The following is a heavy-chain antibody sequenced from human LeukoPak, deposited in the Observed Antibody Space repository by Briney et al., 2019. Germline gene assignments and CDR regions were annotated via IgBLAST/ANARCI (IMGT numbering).Heavy chain of an antibody. CDR3: ARTGVESGYYTLFDY. V-gene: IGHV4-4*09. CDR1: GGSISTYY. D-gene: IGHD3-3*01. Sequence: SETLSLTCTVSGGSISTYYWSWIRQPPGKGLEWIGYIYSSGSTNYNPSLKSRVTISLATSKNQFSLNLSSVTAADTAVYYCARTGVESGYYTLFDYWGQGTLVTVSS. J-gene: IGHJ4*02. CDR2: IYSSGST.